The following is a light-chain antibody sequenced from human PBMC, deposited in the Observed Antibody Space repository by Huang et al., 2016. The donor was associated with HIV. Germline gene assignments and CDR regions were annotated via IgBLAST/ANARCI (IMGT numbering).Light chain of an antibody. CDR1: QSVGTY. CDR3: QQSYGALSS. J-gene: IGKJ5*01. Sequence: IQMTQSPTSLSASVGDSVYISCRTSQSVGTYLNWYQQKPGKAPNLLISSASTLHSGGTSRFSGGGSGTVFTLTIRGLQFDDFATYFCQQSYGALSSFGPGTRL. V-gene: IGKV1-39*01. CDR2: SAS.